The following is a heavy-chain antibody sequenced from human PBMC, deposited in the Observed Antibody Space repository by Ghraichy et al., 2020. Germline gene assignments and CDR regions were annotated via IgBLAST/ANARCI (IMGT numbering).Heavy chain of an antibody. V-gene: IGHV6-1*01. D-gene: IGHD3-22*01. J-gene: IGHJ4*02. CDR1: GDSVSSNSAA. Sequence: SETLSLTCAISGDSVSSNSAAWNWIRQSPSRGLEWLGRTYYRSKWYADYAPSVKSRITINPDTSKNQFSLQLNSVTPEDTAVYYCARGRYDSSGYFEGFDYWGQGTLVTVSS. CDR3: ARGRYDSSGYFEGFDY. CDR2: TYYRSKWYA.